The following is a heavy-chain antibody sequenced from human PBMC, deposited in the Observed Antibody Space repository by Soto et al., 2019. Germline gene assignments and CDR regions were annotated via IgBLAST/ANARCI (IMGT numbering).Heavy chain of an antibody. Sequence: EVQLLESGGGLVQPGGSLRLSCAASGFTFSSNAMNWVRQAPGKGLEWVAAISVSAGTTYYADSVKGRFTISRDNSKNSLYLQMDSLRAEDTAMYFCANTVVTWAGFDYWGQGALVTVSS. CDR2: ISVSAGTT. CDR1: GFTFSSNA. J-gene: IGHJ4*02. CDR3: ANTVVTWAGFDY. D-gene: IGHD2-21*02. V-gene: IGHV3-23*01.